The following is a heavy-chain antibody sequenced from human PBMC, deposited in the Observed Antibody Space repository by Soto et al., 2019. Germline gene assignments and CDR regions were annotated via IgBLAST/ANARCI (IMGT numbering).Heavy chain of an antibody. V-gene: IGHV3-33*01. CDR2: IWYDGSNK. CDR3: ARDASIKDFWSGYGFDY. D-gene: IGHD3-3*01. Sequence: VAVIWYDGSNKYYADSVKGRFTISRDNSKNTLYLKMNSLRAEDTAVYYCARDASIKDFWSGYGFDYWGQGTLVTVSS. J-gene: IGHJ4*02.